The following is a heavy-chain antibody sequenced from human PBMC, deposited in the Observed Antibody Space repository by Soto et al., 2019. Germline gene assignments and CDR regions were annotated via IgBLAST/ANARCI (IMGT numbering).Heavy chain of an antibody. Sequence: EVQLLESGGGLVQPGGSLRLYCAASGFTFATYAMTWVRQAPGKGLEWVSTITSNGVTTYYAASVKGRFTISRDSSKNTLYLQMESLRAEDTAIYYCAKDWIGDSCSGHGCLGNWGQGTLVTVSS. CDR1: GFTFATYA. CDR2: ITSNGVTT. D-gene: IGHD2-15*01. V-gene: IGHV3-23*01. CDR3: AKDWIGDSCSGHGCLGN. J-gene: IGHJ4*02.